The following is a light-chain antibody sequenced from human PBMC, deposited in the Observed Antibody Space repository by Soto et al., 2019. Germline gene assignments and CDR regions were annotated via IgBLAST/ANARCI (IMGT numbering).Light chain of an antibody. CDR3: QAWDSSTAQWV. Sequence: SYELTQPPSVSVSPGQTASITCSGDKLGDKYACWYQQKPGQSPVLVIYQDSKRPSGIPERFSGSNSGNTATLTISGTQAMDEADYYCQAWDSSTAQWVFGTGTKLTVL. CDR2: QDS. V-gene: IGLV3-1*01. J-gene: IGLJ1*01. CDR1: KLGDKY.